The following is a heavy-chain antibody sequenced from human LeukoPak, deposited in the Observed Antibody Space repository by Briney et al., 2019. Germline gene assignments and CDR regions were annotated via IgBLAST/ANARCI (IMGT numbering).Heavy chain of an antibody. CDR3: GRHYGSGNYDQIGDY. J-gene: IGHJ4*02. Sequence: GGSLRLSCADSGFTFSTYWMTWVRQAPGKGLEWVAKIKEDGSEKYYVDSVKGRFTISRDNAKNSVYLQMNSLRVEDTAVYYCGRHYGSGNYDQIGDYWGQGTLVTVSS. CDR1: GFTFSTYW. D-gene: IGHD3-10*01. V-gene: IGHV3-7*01. CDR2: IKEDGSEK.